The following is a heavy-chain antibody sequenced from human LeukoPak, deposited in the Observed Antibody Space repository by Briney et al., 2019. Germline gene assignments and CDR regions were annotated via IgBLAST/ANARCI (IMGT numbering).Heavy chain of an antibody. Sequence: PSETLSLTCAVYGGSFSCYYWRWIRQPPGKGLEWIGEINHSGSTNYNPSLKSRVTISVDTSKNQFSLKLSSVTAADTAVYYCARVGDIVVLPAYVSLDPWGQGTLVTVSS. CDR3: ARVGDIVVLPAYVSLDP. CDR1: GGSFSCYY. D-gene: IGHD2-2*01. V-gene: IGHV4-34*01. J-gene: IGHJ5*02. CDR2: INHSGST.